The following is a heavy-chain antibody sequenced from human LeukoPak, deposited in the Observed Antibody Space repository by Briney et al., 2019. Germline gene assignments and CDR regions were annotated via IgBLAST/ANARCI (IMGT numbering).Heavy chain of an antibody. J-gene: IGHJ5*02. Sequence: GGSLRLSCAASGFTFSSYAMSWVRQAPGKGLEWVSAISGSGGSTYYADSVKGRFTISIDNSKNTLYLQMNSLRAEGTSVYYCGGNPPGGANWFDPWGQGTLVTVSS. CDR3: GGNPPGGANWFDP. CDR2: ISGSGGST. V-gene: IGHV3-23*01. D-gene: IGHD4-23*01. CDR1: GFTFSSYA.